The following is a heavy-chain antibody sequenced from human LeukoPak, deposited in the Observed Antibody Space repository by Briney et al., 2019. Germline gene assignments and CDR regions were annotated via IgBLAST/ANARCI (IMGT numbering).Heavy chain of an antibody. CDR3: AKDSAKKYDDY. CDR1: GFTVSSNY. CDR2: ISGSDGST. V-gene: IGHV3-23*01. Sequence: GGSLRLSCAASGFTVSSNYMSWVRQAPGKGLEWVSGISGSDGSTNYADSVKGRFTISRENSKNTLYLQMNSLRAEDTAVYYCAKDSAKKYDDYWGQGTLVTVSS. J-gene: IGHJ4*02. D-gene: IGHD2/OR15-2a*01.